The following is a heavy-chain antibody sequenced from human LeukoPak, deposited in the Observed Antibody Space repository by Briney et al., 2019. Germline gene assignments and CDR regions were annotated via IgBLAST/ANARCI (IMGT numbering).Heavy chain of an antibody. Sequence: PSETLSLTCAVYGGSFSGYYWSWIRQPPGKGLEWIGEINHSGSTNYNPSLKSRVTISVDTSKNQFSLKLSSVTAADTAVYYCARELAVAGRKIVAWGQGTLVTVSS. J-gene: IGHJ4*02. CDR2: INHSGST. CDR3: ARELAVAGRKIVA. V-gene: IGHV4-34*01. CDR1: GGSFSGYY. D-gene: IGHD6-19*01.